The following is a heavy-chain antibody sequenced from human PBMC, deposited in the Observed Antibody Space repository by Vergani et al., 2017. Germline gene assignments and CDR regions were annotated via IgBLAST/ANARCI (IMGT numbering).Heavy chain of an antibody. CDR2: ISAYNGNT. CDR1: GYAFTSYG. D-gene: IGHD6-19*01. V-gene: IGHV1-18*01. CDR3: ARARPSGWYGGSLDY. J-gene: IGHJ4*02. Sequence: QVQLVQSGAEVKKPGASVKVSCKASGYAFTSYGISWVRQAPGQGLEWMGWISAYNGNTNDAQKLQGRVTMTTDTSTSTAYMELRSLRSDDTAVYYCARARPSGWYGGSLDYGGQGTLVTVSS.